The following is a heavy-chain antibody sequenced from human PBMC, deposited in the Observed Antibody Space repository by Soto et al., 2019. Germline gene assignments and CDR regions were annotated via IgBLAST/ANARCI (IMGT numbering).Heavy chain of an antibody. CDR2: IHYSGST. CDR1: GGSISRYY. J-gene: IGHJ6*02. D-gene: IGHD2-2*01. CDR3: ARARYQLLHPYYYGMDV. Sequence: SETLSLTCTVSGGSISRYYWSWIRQSPGKGLEWIGYIHYSGSTKSNPSLKSRVTISVDTSRNQVSLKLSSVTAADSAVYFCARARYQLLHPYYYGMDVWGQGTTVTVS. V-gene: IGHV4-59*01.